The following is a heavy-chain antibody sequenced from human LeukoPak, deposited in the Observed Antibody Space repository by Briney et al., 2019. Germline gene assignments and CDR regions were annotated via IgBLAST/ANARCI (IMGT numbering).Heavy chain of an antibody. CDR2: IIPILGIA. CDR1: GYTFTSYG. D-gene: IGHD3-3*01. J-gene: IGHJ4*02. V-gene: IGHV1-69*04. Sequence: ASVKVSCKASGYTFTSYGISWVRQAPGQGLEWMGRIIPILGIANYAQKFQGRVTITADKSTSTAYMELSSVTAADTAVYYCARGNDFWSGYYDYWGQGTLVTVSS. CDR3: ARGNDFWSGYYDY.